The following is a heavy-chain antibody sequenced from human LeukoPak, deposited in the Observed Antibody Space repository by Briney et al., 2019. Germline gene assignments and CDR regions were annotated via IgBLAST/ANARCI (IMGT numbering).Heavy chain of an antibody. D-gene: IGHD2-2*01. CDR1: GFTFSSYA. CDR3: AKGGYIVAVG. J-gene: IGHJ4*02. CDR2: ISGSGGST. V-gene: IGHV3-23*01. Sequence: GGSLRLSCAASGFTFSSYAMSWVLQAPGEGLEWVSAISGSGGSTYYADSVKGRFTISRDNSKNTLYLQMNSLRAEDTAVHYCAKGGYIVAVGWGQGTLVTVSS.